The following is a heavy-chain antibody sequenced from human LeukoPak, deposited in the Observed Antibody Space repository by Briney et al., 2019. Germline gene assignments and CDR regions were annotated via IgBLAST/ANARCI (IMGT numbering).Heavy chain of an antibody. J-gene: IGHJ5*02. CDR3: VRDRAGGNSVWFDP. CDR1: GFTFSSYS. V-gene: IGHV3-48*02. D-gene: IGHD4-23*01. Sequence: TGGSLILSCAASGFTFSSYSMDWVRQAPGKGLEWISFISSSSGTIYYADSVKGRFTISRDNAKNSLYLQMDSLRDEDTAVYYCVRDRAGGNSVWFDPWGQGTLVTVSS. CDR2: ISSSSGTI.